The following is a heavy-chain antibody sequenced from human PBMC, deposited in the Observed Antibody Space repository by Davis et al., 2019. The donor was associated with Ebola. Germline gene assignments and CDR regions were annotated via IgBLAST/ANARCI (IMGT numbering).Heavy chain of an antibody. CDR1: GGSISNYY. D-gene: IGHD5-12*01. Sequence: MPSETLSLTCTVSGGSISNYYWSWIRQSPGKGLEWIAYIYYTGSTNYNPSLKSRVTISVDTSKSQFSLQLRSVTAADTAVYYCTRYGGYGRFDYWGQGTQVTVSS. CDR2: IYYTGST. J-gene: IGHJ4*02. V-gene: IGHV4-59*08. CDR3: TRYGGYGRFDY.